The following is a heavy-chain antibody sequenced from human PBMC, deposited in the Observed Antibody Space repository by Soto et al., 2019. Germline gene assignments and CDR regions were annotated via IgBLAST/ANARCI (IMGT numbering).Heavy chain of an antibody. CDR3: ARARRSGWNNWFAP. V-gene: IGHV1-69*13. J-gene: IGHJ5*02. D-gene: IGHD6-19*01. Sequence: GASVKVSCKASGGTFSCYAISWVRQAPGQGLEWMGGIIPIFGTANYAQKFQGRVTITADESTSTAYMELSSLRSEDTAVYYCARARRSGWNNWFAPWGQGTLVTVSS. CDR1: GGTFSCYA. CDR2: IIPIFGTA.